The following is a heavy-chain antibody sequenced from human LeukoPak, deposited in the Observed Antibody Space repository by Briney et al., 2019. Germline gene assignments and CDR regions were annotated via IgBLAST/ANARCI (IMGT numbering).Heavy chain of an antibody. CDR3: ASGLELDY. V-gene: IGHV3-7*03. J-gene: IGHJ4*02. CDR2: IKQDGSEK. CDR1: TXXGYW. Sequence: TXXGYWMRWGRQAPGKGVERVANIKQDGSEKNYVDSVKGRSTISTDNATNSLYLQMTSLRAEDTAVYYCASGLELDYWGQGTLVTVSS.